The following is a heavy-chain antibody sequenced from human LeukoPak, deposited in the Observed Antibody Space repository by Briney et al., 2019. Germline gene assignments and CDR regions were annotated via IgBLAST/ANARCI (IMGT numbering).Heavy chain of an antibody. D-gene: IGHD2-21*02. V-gene: IGHV1-69*05. CDR1: GGTFSSYA. CDR2: IIPIFGTA. Sequence: ASVKVSFKASGGTFSSYAISWVRQAPGQGLEWMGGIIPIFGTANYAQKFQGRVTITTDESTSTAYMELSSLRSEDTAVYYCARGGVAYCGGDCYRHFDYWGQGTLVTVSS. J-gene: IGHJ4*02. CDR3: ARGGVAYCGGDCYRHFDY.